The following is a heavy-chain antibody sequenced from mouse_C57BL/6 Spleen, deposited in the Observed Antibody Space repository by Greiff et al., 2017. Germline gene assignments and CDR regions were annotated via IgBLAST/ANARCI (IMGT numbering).Heavy chain of an antibody. CDR2: IYPGSGNT. CDR1: GYTFTDYY. CDR3: ARGERAMDY. V-gene: IGHV1-76*01. J-gene: IGHJ4*01. Sequence: QVQLQQSGAELVRPGASVKLSCKASGYTFTDYYINWVKQRPGQGLEWIARIYPGSGNTYYNEKFKGKATLTAEKSSSTAYMQLSSLTSEDSAVYFFARGERAMDYWGQGTSVTVSS.